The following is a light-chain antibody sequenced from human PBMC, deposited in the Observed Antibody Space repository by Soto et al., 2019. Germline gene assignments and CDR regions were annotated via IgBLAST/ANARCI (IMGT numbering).Light chain of an antibody. CDR1: HSLSSSF. CDR2: GAS. J-gene: IGKJ3*01. Sequence: EIVLTQSPGTLSLSPGERASLYCRASHSLSSSFLAWYQQKPGQAPRLLIYGASVRATGIPDRFSGSGSGTDFTLTITRLEAEDFAVYYCQQYGQTLTFGPGTKVDIK. V-gene: IGKV3-20*01. CDR3: QQYGQTLT.